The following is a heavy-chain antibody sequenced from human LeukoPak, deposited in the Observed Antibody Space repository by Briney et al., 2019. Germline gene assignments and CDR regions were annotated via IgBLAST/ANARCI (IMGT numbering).Heavy chain of an antibody. V-gene: IGHV3-30*18. Sequence: PGGSLRLSCAASGFTFSSYGMHWVRQAPGKGLEWVAVISYDGSNKYYADSVEGRFTISRDNSKNTLYLQMNSLRAEDTAVYYCAKDSLGFGELTHYGMDVWVKGTTVTVSS. CDR1: GFTFSSYG. D-gene: IGHD3-10*01. CDR2: ISYDGSNK. CDR3: AKDSLGFGELTHYGMDV. J-gene: IGHJ6*04.